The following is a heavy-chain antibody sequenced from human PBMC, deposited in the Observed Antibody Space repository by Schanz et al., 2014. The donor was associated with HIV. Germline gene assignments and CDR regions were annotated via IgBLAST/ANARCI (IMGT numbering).Heavy chain of an antibody. D-gene: IGHD3-22*01. CDR3: AMGPDYYDSSAYYRVGLWYFDL. CDR2: INPNSGGT. V-gene: IGHV1-2*02. CDR1: GYAFSDYY. J-gene: IGHJ2*01. Sequence: QVQLVQSGAEVKKPGASVKVSCKASGYAFSDYYLHWVRQAPGQGLEWMGWINPNSGGTNYAQKFQGRVTMTRDTSISTAYMELRRLRYDDTAVYYCAMGPDYYDSSAYYRVGLWYFDLWGRGTLVTVSS.